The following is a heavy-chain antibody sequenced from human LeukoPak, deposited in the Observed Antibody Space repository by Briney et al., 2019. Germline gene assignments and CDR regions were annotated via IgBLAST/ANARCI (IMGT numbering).Heavy chain of an antibody. J-gene: IGHJ5*02. V-gene: IGHV3-23*01. CDR3: GKDGGQYSSGPEFDP. D-gene: IGHD6-19*01. CDR2: ISGGGERT. Sequence: QPGGSLRLSCAASGIVFSNTAMNWARQSPGRGLEWVSAISGGGERTFYADSVKGRFTISRDNSKNMVYLQMNSLRADDTATYYCGKDGGQYSSGPEFDPRGQGALVTVSS. CDR1: GIVFSNTA.